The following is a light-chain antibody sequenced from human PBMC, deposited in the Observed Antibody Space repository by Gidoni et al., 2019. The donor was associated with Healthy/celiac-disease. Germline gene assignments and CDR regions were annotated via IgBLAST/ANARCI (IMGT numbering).Light chain of an antibody. CDR1: SGINVGTYR. Sequence: QAVLTQPSSLSASPGASASLTCTLRSGINVGTYRIYWYQQKPESPPQYLLKYKSDSDKQQGSGVPSRFSGSKAASANAGILLISGLQSEDEADYYCMTWHSSAVVFGGGTKLTVL. CDR2: YKSDSDK. CDR3: MTWHSSAVV. V-gene: IGLV5-45*02. J-gene: IGLJ2*01.